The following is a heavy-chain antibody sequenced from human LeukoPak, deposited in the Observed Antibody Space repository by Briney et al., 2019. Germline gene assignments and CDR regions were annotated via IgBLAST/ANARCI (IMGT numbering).Heavy chain of an antibody. CDR1: DYTISSGYY. D-gene: IGHD3/OR15-3a*01. CDR2: IYHSGSI. Sequence: SETLSLTSTFSDYTISSGYYSGWIRQPPGKGLEWIGTIYHSGSIYYNPSLKSRVTISVDPSKNQFSLKLSSVTAADTAVYYCASDRPLPGAWTGSKTWGQGTLVTVSS. CDR3: ASDRPLPGAWTGSKT. J-gene: IGHJ5*02. V-gene: IGHV4-38-2*02.